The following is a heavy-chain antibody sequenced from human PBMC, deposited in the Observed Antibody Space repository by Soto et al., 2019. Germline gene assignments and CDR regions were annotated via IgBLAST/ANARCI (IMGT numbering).Heavy chain of an antibody. J-gene: IGHJ5*02. V-gene: IGHV4-34*01. D-gene: IGHD3-3*01. CDR2: INHSGST. CDR1: GVSFSGYY. Sequence: SETLSLTCAVYGVSFSGYYWSWIRQPPGKGLEWIGEINHSGSTNYNPSLKSRVTISVDTSKNQFSLKLSSVTAADTAVYYCARLYDFWSGPNWFDPWGQGTLVTVSS. CDR3: ARLYDFWSGPNWFDP.